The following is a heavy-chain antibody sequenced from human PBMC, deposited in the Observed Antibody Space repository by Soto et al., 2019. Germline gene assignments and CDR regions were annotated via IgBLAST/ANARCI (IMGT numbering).Heavy chain of an antibody. CDR2: INPDSGDT. J-gene: IGHJ4*02. D-gene: IGHD2-21*02. V-gene: IGHV1-2*02. CDR3: ARDPGDRTFEN. Sequence: QVQLVQSGTEVKKPGASVKVSCEASGYTFTAYYIHWVRQAPGQGLEWMGWINPDSGDTSYAQKFQGGVTMTRDTSFGPAYMELSSLRSDDTAIYYCARDPGDRTFENWGQGTLVTVSS. CDR1: GYTFTAYY.